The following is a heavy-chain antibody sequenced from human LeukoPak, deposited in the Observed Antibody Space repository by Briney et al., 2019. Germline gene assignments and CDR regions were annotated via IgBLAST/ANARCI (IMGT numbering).Heavy chain of an antibody. Sequence: GGSLRLSCAASGFTFSSYSMNWVRQAPGKGLEWVSYISSSSSTIYYADSVKGRFTISRDNAKNSLYLQMNSLRAEDTAVYYCARGRPHGNDYWGQGTLVTVSS. CDR2: ISSSSSTI. CDR1: GFTFSSYS. V-gene: IGHV3-48*01. CDR3: ARGRPHGNDY. D-gene: IGHD4-23*01. J-gene: IGHJ4*02.